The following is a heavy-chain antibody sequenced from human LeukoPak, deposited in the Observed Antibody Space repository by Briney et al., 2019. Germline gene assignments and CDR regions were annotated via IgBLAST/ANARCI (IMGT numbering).Heavy chain of an antibody. Sequence: GGSLRLSCAASGFTVSSNYMSWVRQAPGKGLEWVSVIYSGGSTYYADSVQGRFTISRANSKNTLYLQMNSLRAEATAVYYCARWRSDYGGNPLWGQGTLVTGSS. CDR3: ARWRSDYGGNPL. D-gene: IGHD4-23*01. J-gene: IGHJ4*02. V-gene: IGHV3-53*01. CDR1: GFTVSSNY. CDR2: IYSGGST.